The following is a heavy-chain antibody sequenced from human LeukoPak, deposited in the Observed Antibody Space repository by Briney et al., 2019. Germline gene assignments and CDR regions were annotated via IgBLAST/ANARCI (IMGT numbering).Heavy chain of an antibody. CDR2: ISGDSIYI. CDR3: AKEERTGAFDI. V-gene: IGHV3-21*04. J-gene: IGHJ3*02. D-gene: IGHD1-1*01. Sequence: GGSLRLSCAAAGFTFSSYSMNWVRQAPGRGLEWVSSISGDSIYIYYADSVKGRFTISRDNAKNSLYLQMNSLRAEDTALYYCAKEERTGAFDIWGQGTMVTVSS. CDR1: GFTFSSYS.